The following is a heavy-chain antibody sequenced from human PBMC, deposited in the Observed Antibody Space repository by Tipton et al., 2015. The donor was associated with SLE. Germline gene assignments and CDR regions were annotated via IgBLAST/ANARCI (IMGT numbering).Heavy chain of an antibody. Sequence: GSLRLSCAASGFTFSSYSMNWVRQAPGKGLEWVSYISSSSSTIYYADSVKGRFTISRDNAKNSLYLQMNSLRAEDTAVYYCASQLVGWYFDLWGRGTLVTVSS. V-gene: IGHV3-48*01. CDR1: GFTFSSYS. CDR2: ISSSSSTI. J-gene: IGHJ2*01. CDR3: ASQLVGWYFDL. D-gene: IGHD6-6*01.